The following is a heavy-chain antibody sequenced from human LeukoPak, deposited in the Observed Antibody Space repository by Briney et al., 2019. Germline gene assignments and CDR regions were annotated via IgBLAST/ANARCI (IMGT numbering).Heavy chain of an antibody. CDR1: GGSISSYY. CDR3: ARGVYIAAAQYGY. Sequence: SETLSLTCTVPGGSISSYYWSWIRQPPGKGLEWIGYIYYSGTTNYNPSLKSRVTISVDTSKNQFSLELSSVTAADTAVYYCARGVYIAAAQYGYWGQGTLVTVSS. D-gene: IGHD6-13*01. CDR2: IYYSGTT. J-gene: IGHJ4*02. V-gene: IGHV4-59*01.